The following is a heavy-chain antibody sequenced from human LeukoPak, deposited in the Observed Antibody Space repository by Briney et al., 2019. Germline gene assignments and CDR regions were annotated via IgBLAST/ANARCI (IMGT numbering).Heavy chain of an antibody. CDR3: AREVGGPSTSRYYYYGMVV. CDR1: GYTFTGYY. D-gene: IGHD2-2*01. CDR2: INPNSGGT. J-gene: IGHJ6*02. Sequence: ASVKVSCKASGYTFTGYYMHWVRQAPGQGLEWMGWINPNSGGTNYAQKFQGRVTMTRDTSISTAYMELSRLRSDDTAVYYCAREVGGPSTSRYYYYGMVVWGQGTTVTVSS. V-gene: IGHV1-2*02.